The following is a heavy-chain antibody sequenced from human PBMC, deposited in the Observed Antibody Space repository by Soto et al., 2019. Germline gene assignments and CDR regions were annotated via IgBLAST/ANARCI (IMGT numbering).Heavy chain of an antibody. D-gene: IGHD6-6*01. J-gene: IGHJ6*02. CDR3: DREYSNSDYSYYYGMDV. CDR2: ISYDGSNR. Sequence: QVQLVESGGGVVQPGRSLRLSCAASGFTFSSYAMHWVRQAPGKGLEWVAVISYDGSNRYYADSVKGRFTISRDNSKNTLYLQMNSLRAEDTAVYYCDREYSNSDYSYYYGMDVWGQGTTVTVSS. V-gene: IGHV3-30-3*01. CDR1: GFTFSSYA.